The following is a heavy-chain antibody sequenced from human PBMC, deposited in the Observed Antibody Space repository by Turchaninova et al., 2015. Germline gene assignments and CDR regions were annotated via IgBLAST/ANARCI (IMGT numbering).Heavy chain of an antibody. CDR2: IFYSGGS. V-gene: IGHV4-31*03. Sequence: QVQLQESGPGLVKPSQTLSLTCSVSGGSISSGGYYWSWLRQHPGRGLWWIGYIFYSGGSYNNLSRKSRVTVSVDTSKNQFSLTLISVTAADTAVYYCARREYNFNFDVWGQGTMVTVSS. D-gene: IGHD1-1*01. CDR1: GGSISSGGYY. J-gene: IGHJ3*01. CDR3: ARREYNFNFDV.